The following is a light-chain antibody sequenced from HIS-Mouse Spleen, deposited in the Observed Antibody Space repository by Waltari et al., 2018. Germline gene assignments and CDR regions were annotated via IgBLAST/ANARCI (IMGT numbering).Light chain of an antibody. Sequence: QSALTQPASVSGSPGQSITISCTGTSSDVGSHNLVSWYQQHPGKAPKLMIYEGSKRASGVSNRFSGSKSGNTASLTISGLQAEDEADYYCCSYAGSSTWVFGGGTKLTVL. V-gene: IGLV2-23*01. CDR2: EGS. CDR1: SSDVGSHNL. J-gene: IGLJ3*02. CDR3: CSYAGSSTWV.